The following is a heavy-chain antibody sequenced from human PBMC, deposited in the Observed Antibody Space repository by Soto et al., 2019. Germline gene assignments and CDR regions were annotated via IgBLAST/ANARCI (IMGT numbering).Heavy chain of an antibody. D-gene: IGHD5-18*01. CDR1: GFTFSSYG. V-gene: IGHV3-30*18. J-gene: IGHJ3*02. CDR2: ISYDGSNK. CDR3: AKDTAMVTDAFDI. Sequence: GGSLRLSCAASGFTFSSYGMHWVRQAPGKGLEWVAVISYDGSNKYYADSVKGRFTISRDNSKNTLYLQMNSLRAEDTAVYYCAKDTAMVTDAFDIWGQGTMVTVSS.